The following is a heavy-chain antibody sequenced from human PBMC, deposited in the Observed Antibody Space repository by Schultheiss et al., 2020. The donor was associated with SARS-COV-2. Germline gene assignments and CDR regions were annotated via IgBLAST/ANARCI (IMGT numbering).Heavy chain of an antibody. D-gene: IGHD6-13*01. J-gene: IGHJ2*01. CDR3: ARVPYGYSSSWGWYFDL. V-gene: IGHV4-39*07. Sequence: SETLSLTCTVSSGSISNTIYYWGWIRQPPEKGLEWIGSIYYTGSTYYNPSLKSRVTISVDTSKNLFSLKLSSVTAADTAVYYCARVPYGYSSSWGWYFDLWGRGTLVTVSS. CDR1: SGSISNTIYY. CDR2: IYYTGST.